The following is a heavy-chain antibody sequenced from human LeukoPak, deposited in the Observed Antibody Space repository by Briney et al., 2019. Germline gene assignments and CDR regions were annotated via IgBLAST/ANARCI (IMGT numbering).Heavy chain of an antibody. V-gene: IGHV1-2*06. CDR3: ARQRSGWSYDAFDI. CDR1: GYTFTGYH. Sequence: ASVKVSCKASGYTFTGYHMHWVRQAPGQGLEWMGRINPNSGGTTYAQKFQGRVTMTRHTSISTAYMELSRLRSDDTAVFYCARQRSGWSYDAFDIWGQGTMVTVSS. CDR2: INPNSGGT. J-gene: IGHJ3*02. D-gene: IGHD6-19*01.